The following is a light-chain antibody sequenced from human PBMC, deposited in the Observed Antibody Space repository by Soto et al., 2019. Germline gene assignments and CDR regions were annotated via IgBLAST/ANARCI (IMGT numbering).Light chain of an antibody. Sequence: ELVMTQSPATLSVSPGERATLSCRASQSVSSNLAWYQQNPGQAPRLLIYGASTRATGIPARFSGSVSGKEFTLTISSLQSEDFAVYYCQQYNNWPPYTFGQGTKLEIK. V-gene: IGKV3-15*01. CDR3: QQYNNWPPYT. CDR2: GAS. CDR1: QSVSSN. J-gene: IGKJ2*01.